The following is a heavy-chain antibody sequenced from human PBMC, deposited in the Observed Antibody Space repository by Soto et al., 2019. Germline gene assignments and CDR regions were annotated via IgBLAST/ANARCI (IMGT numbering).Heavy chain of an antibody. V-gene: IGHV3-11*05. CDR2: ISSTSTYT. J-gene: IGHJ4*02. CDR3: VRDLGWSPLWEY. Sequence: QVHLVESGGGLVKPGGSLRLSCTASGFTFSDYYMSWIRQAPGKGLEWISYISSTSTYTNYADSVKGRFTISRDNDKNSLYLQINSLRDEDTAVYYCVRDLGWSPLWEYWGQGTLVTVSS. D-gene: IGHD1-26*01. CDR1: GFTFSDYY.